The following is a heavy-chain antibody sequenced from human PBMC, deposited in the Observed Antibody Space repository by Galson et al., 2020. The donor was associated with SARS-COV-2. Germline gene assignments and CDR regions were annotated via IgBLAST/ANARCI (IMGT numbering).Heavy chain of an antibody. D-gene: IGHD5-18*01. CDR1: GFTFSSNW. V-gene: IGHV3-7*01. J-gene: IGHJ4*02. CDR3: ARDQDGYNDF. CDR2: IKQDGSDR. Sequence: PGGSLRLSCAASGFTFSSNWMSWVRQAPGKGLEWVANIKQDGSDRYYADSVKGRFTISSDYPKNSVYLQMNSLRVEDTAVYYCARDQDGYNDFWGRGTRVTVSS.